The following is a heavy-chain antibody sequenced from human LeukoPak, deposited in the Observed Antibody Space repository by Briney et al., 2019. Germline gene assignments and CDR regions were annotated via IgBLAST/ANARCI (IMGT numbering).Heavy chain of an antibody. CDR2: VHLNGRT. Sequence: SGSLSLTCGVSGGSISTTNWWTWVRQPPGEGLEWIGEVHLNGRTHYNPSLESRVTMSVDMSENHISLRLTSVTAADTAVYYCAREGGPYRPLDYSGQGTLVTVSS. J-gene: IGHJ4*02. CDR1: GGSISTTNW. V-gene: IGHV4-4*02. CDR3: AREGGPYRPLDY.